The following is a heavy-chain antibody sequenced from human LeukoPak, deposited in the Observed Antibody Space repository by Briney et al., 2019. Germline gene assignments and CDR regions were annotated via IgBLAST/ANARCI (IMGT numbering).Heavy chain of an antibody. V-gene: IGHV1-18*01. CDR2: ISAYNGNT. CDR1: GYTFTIYG. Sequence: ASVTVSFTASGYTFTIYGISWVRQAPGQGLEWMGWISAYNGNTNYAQKLQGRVTMTTDTSTSTAYMELRSLRSDDTAVYYCARVVVPAAISLNWFDPWGQGTLVTVSS. CDR3: ARVVVPAAISLNWFDP. D-gene: IGHD2-2*02. J-gene: IGHJ5*02.